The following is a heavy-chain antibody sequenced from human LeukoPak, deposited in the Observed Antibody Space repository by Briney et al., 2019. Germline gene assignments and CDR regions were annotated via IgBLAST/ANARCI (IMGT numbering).Heavy chain of an antibody. Sequence: GGSLRLSCAASGFTVSSNYMNWVRQAPGKGLEWVSVIFSGGTTYYADSVKGRFTISRDNSKNTLYLQMNSLRAEDTAVYYCARGLDGYCFDMWGQGTMVTVSS. CDR1: GFTVSSNY. J-gene: IGHJ3*02. CDR2: IFSGGTT. CDR3: ARGLDGYCFDM. D-gene: IGHD3-22*01. V-gene: IGHV3-53*01.